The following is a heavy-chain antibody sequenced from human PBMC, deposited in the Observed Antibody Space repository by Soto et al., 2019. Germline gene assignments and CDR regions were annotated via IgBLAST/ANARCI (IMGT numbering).Heavy chain of an antibody. V-gene: IGHV4-59*01. CDR1: GGSISSYY. D-gene: IGHD4-4*01. CDR2: IYYSGST. Sequence: QVQLQESGPGLVKPSETLSLTCTVSGGSISSYYWSWIRQPPGKGLEWIGYIYYSGSTNYHPSLKSRVTISVDTSKNQFSLKLSSVTAADTAVYYCARVGYSQWDYYYYYMDVWGKGTTVTVSS. J-gene: IGHJ6*03. CDR3: ARVGYSQWDYYYYYMDV.